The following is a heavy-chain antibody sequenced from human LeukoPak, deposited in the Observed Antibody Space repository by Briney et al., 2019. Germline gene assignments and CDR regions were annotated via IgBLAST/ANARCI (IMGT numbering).Heavy chain of an antibody. J-gene: IGHJ5*02. D-gene: IGHD4-17*01. V-gene: IGHV1-8*01. Sequence: ASVKVSCKASGYTFTSYDINWVRQATGQGLEWMGWMNPNSGNTGYAQKFQGRVTMTRNTSISTAYMELSSLRSEDTAVYYCARYYGDYGEYWFDPWGQGTLVTVSS. CDR1: GYTFTSYD. CDR2: MNPNSGNT. CDR3: ARYYGDYGEYWFDP.